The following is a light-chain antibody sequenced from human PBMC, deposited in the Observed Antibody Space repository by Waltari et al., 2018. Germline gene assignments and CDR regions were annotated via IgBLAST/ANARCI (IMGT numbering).Light chain of an antibody. J-gene: IGLJ3*02. CDR2: QDT. V-gene: IGLV3-1*01. Sequence: SYDLTQPPSVSVSPGQSASITCSGNKLGEKYAAWYQQKPGQSPVLVIYQDTKPPSGITERFSGSNSGNTATLTISGTQPMDEADYYCQAWDGSTVVFGGGTKLTVL. CDR1: KLGEKY. CDR3: QAWDGSTVV.